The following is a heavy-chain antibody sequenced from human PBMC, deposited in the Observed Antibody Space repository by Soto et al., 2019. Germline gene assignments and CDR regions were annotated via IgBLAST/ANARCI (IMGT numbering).Heavy chain of an antibody. Sequence: PGGSLRLSCAASGFTFSTYAMSWVRQAPGKGLEWVSAIPSIGANRYYVDSVKGRFTISRDNSKNTLYLHMNSLRAEDSAVYYCAKSDCSGTSCPFDSWGQGTLVTVSS. D-gene: IGHD2-2*01. CDR2: IPSIGANR. CDR3: AKSDCSGTSCPFDS. J-gene: IGHJ4*02. CDR1: GFTFSTYA. V-gene: IGHV3-23*01.